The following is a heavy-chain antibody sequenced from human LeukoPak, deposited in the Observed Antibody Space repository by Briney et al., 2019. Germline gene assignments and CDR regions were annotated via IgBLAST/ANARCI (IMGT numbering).Heavy chain of an antibody. Sequence: GGSLRLSCAASGFTFSSYAMGWVRQAPGRGLEWVSAISGSGGSTYYADSVKGRFTISRDNSKNTLYLQMNSLRAEDTAVYYCAVLGITMIGGVWGKGTTVTISS. CDR1: GFTFSSYA. D-gene: IGHD3-10*02. V-gene: IGHV3-23*01. CDR3: AVLGITMIGGV. J-gene: IGHJ6*04. CDR2: ISGSGGST.